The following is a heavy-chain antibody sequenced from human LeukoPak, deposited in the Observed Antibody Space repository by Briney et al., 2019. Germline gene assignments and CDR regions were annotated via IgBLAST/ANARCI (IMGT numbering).Heavy chain of an antibody. CDR3: ARQPHSSISYGTNWFDP. V-gene: IGHV4-61*01. J-gene: IGHJ5*02. CDR1: GGSFSSGSYY. Sequence: PSETLSLPCTVSGGSFSSGSYYWSWIRQPPGKGLEWIGYIYYSGSTNYNPSLKSRVTISLDTSKNLFSLKLSSVTAADTAVYYCARQPHSSISYGTNWFDPWGQGTLVTVSS. CDR2: IYYSGST. D-gene: IGHD6-13*01.